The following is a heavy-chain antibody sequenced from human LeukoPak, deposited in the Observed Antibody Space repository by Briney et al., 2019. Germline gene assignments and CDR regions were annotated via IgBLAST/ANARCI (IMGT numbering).Heavy chain of an antibody. D-gene: IGHD1-26*01. J-gene: IGHJ6*02. Sequence: SETLSLTCTVSGVSISSGGYYWSWIRQHPGKGLEWIGYIYYSGSTYYNPSLKSRVTISVDTSKNQFSLKLSSVTAADTDVYYCARDEVGNYYYYGMDVWGQGTTVTVSS. CDR1: GVSISSGGYY. CDR2: IYYSGST. V-gene: IGHV4-31*03. CDR3: ARDEVGNYYYYGMDV.